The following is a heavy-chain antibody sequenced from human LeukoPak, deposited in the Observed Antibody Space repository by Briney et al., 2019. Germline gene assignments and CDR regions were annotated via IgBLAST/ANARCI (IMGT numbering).Heavy chain of an antibody. CDR2: VNLSGTT. V-gene: IGHV4-34*01. CDR1: GGSFNDYY. J-gene: IGHJ4*02. D-gene: IGHD1-14*01. CDR3: ATRTY. Sequence: SETLSLTCAVYGGSFNDYYWSWIRQPPGKGLEWIAEVNLSGTTHYNPSLKSRVTISVDTSKNQFSLKLSSVTAADTAVYYCATRTYWGQGTLVTVSS.